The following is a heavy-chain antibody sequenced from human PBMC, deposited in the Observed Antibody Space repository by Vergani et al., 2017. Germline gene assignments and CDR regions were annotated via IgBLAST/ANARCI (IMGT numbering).Heavy chain of an antibody. CDR3: ASGKYYSDSTSHFRGRYFDV. V-gene: IGHV4-39*01. CDR1: GDSIISRSYY. J-gene: IGHJ2*01. Sequence: QMQLQESGPGLVKASETLSLTCPVSGDSIISRSYYWGWIRQPPGKGLEWIGSIYNSGNGDSSSSLKSRVTISADTSKNQFSLRLTSVTAADTAVYYCASGKYYSDSTSHFRGRYFDVWGRDTLVTVPS. D-gene: IGHD3-16*01. CDR2: IYNSGNG.